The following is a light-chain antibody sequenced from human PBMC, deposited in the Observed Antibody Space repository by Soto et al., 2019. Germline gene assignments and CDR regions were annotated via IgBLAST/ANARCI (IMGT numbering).Light chain of an antibody. CDR2: KAS. CDR1: RSLVYSDGNAY. Sequence: DVVMTQSPLSLPVTLGQPASISCRSSRSLVYSDGNAYLNWFHQRPGQSPRRLIYKASNRDSGVGDEXSGSGSGTDFTLHINRVEAEDVGVYYCMQGTHWPPTFGRGTRVEIE. CDR3: MQGTHWPPT. J-gene: IGKJ1*01. V-gene: IGKV2-30*01.